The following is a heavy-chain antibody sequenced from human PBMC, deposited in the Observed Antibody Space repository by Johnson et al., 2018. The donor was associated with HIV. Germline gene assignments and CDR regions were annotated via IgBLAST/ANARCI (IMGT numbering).Heavy chain of an antibody. CDR3: AGEFVSYKGFDI. CDR1: GFTFSSYA. V-gene: IGHV3-30*04. Sequence: QVQLVESGGGVVQPGRSLRLSCAASGFTFSSYAMHWVRQAPGKGLEWVAVISYYGSNKYYADSVKGRFTISRDNSKKTLYLQMNSLRAEATAVYYCAGEFVSYKGFDIWGQGKMVTVSS. J-gene: IGHJ3*02. CDR2: ISYYGSNK. D-gene: IGHD1-26*01.